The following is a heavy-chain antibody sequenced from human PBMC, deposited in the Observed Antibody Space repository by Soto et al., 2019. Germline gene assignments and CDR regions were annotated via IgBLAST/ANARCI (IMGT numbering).Heavy chain of an antibody. CDR1: GFSFSTYV. CDR2: ISGSGDST. CDR3: AKDKAVAGSYGMDV. J-gene: IGHJ6*02. V-gene: IGHV3-23*01. Sequence: GGSLRLSCAASGFSFSTYVMDWVRQAPGKGLEWVSTISGSGDSTYFADSVKGRFTISRDNSKNTLYLQMNSLRAEDTAVYYCAKDKAVAGSYGMDVWGQGTTVTVSS. D-gene: IGHD6-19*01.